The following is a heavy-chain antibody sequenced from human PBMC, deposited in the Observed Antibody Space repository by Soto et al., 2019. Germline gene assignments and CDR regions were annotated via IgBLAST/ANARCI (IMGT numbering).Heavy chain of an antibody. Sequence: GASVKVSCKGAGGTFSRYAISWVRQAPGQGLEWMGGIIPIFGTANYAQKFQGRVTITADESTSTAYMELSSLRSEDTAVYYCARDQAYYYDSSGYYYFDYWGQGTLVTVSS. J-gene: IGHJ4*02. V-gene: IGHV1-69*13. D-gene: IGHD3-22*01. CDR3: ARDQAYYYDSSGYYYFDY. CDR1: GGTFSRYA. CDR2: IIPIFGTA.